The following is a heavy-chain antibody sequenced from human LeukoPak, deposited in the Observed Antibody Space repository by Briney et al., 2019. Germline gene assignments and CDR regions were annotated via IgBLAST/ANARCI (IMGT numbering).Heavy chain of an antibody. CDR2: ISYDGSNK. V-gene: IGHV3-30*04. CDR1: GFTFSSYA. Sequence: PGGSLRLSCAASGFTFSSYAMHWVRQAPGKGLERVAVISYDGSNKYYADSVKGRFTISRDNSKNTLYLQMNSLRAEDTAVYYCARERIQLWLLGVWDRYWGQGTLVTVSS. J-gene: IGHJ4*02. D-gene: IGHD5-18*01. CDR3: ARERIQLWLLGVWDRY.